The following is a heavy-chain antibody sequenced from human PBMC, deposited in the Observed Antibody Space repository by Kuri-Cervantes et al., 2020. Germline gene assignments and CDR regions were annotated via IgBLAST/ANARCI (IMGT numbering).Heavy chain of an antibody. CDR2: IFYRGSTST. J-gene: IGHJ4*02. V-gene: IGHV4-31*03. D-gene: IGHD2-2*03. CDR1: DVSISGGSFY. CDR3: ARGLDYPSTFDY. Sequence: SETLSLTCSVSDVSISGGSFYWTWIRQRPGKGLEWLGYIFYRGSTSTYYNPSLKSRLTISVDTSKNQFSLRLSSVTAADTAVYFCARGLDYPSTFDYWGQGTLVTVSS.